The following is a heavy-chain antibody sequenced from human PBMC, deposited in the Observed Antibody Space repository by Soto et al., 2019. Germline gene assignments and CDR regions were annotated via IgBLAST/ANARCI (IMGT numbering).Heavy chain of an antibody. CDR3: ARLLIYCDILTGYYRSWFDP. CDR2: IYYSGST. J-gene: IGHJ5*02. CDR1: GGSISSSSYY. Sequence: PSETLSLTCTVSGGSISSSSYYWGWIRQPPGKGLAWIGSIYYSGSTYYNPSLKSRVTISVDTSKNQFSLKLSSVTAADTAVYYCARLLIYCDILTGYYRSWFDPWAQGTLVIVSS. V-gene: IGHV4-39*01. D-gene: IGHD3-9*01.